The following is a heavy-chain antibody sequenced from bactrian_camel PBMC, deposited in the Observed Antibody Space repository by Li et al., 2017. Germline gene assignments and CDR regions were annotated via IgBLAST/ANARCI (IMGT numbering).Heavy chain of an antibody. Sequence: QLVESGGGSVQSGGSLRLTCVASINTYSTVCMGWFRQAPGKEREGVATIDSDGGPNYADSVKGRFTISQDSAKNTLYLQMDSLNPEDTGMYYCAADCVLLPLGSYWDKLHEYNFWGQGTQVTVS. CDR2: IDSDGGP. V-gene: IGHV3S53*01. J-gene: IGHJ4*01. D-gene: IGHD2*01. CDR1: INTYSTVC. CDR3: AADCVLLPLGSYWDKLHEYNF.